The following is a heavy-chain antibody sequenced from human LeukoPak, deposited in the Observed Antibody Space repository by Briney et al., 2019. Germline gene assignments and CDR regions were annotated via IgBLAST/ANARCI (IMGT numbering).Heavy chain of an antibody. D-gene: IGHD6-6*01. V-gene: IGHV3-30-3*01. CDR3: ARHSSSFWDY. CDR2: ISYDGSNK. Sequence: GRSLRLSCAASGLTFSSYAMHWVRQAPGKGLEWVAVISYDGSNKYYADSVKGRFTISRDNSKNTLYLQMNSLRAEDTAVYYCARHSSSFWDYWGQGTLVTVSS. J-gene: IGHJ4*02. CDR1: GLTFSSYA.